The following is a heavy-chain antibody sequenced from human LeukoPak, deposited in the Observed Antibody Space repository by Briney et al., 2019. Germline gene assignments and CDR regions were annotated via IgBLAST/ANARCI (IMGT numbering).Heavy chain of an antibody. D-gene: IGHD3-22*01. J-gene: IGHJ4*02. CDR2: IKQDGSEK. Sequence: GGSLILSCAASGFTFSSYWRTWVPRAPGKGLETVANIKQDGSEKNYVDSVQGRFTISRDNAKNSLFLQMHSLRAEDTAVYYCARDVGYDSSGYYPYYFDYWGQGTLVTVSS. CDR1: GFTFSSYW. CDR3: ARDVGYDSSGYYPYYFDY. V-gene: IGHV3-7*05.